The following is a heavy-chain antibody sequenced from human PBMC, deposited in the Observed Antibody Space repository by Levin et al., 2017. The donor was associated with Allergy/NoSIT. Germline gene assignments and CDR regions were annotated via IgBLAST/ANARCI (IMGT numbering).Heavy chain of an antibody. Sequence: TGGSLRLSCAASAFTFSSYGMHWVRQAPGKGLEWVAVIWYDGSNKYYADSVKGRFTISRDNSKNTLYLQMNSLRAEDTAVYYCAREGSSSSIDYWGQGTLVTVSS. CDR2: IWYDGSNK. J-gene: IGHJ4*02. CDR3: AREGSSSSIDY. D-gene: IGHD6-6*01. CDR1: AFTFSSYG. V-gene: IGHV3-33*01.